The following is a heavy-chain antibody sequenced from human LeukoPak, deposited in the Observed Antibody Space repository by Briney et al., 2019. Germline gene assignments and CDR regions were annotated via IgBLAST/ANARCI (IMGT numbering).Heavy chain of an antibody. CDR2: INPNSGVT. CDR3: ARDLPSTPNWELDY. D-gene: IGHD1-26*01. J-gene: IGHJ4*02. V-gene: IGHV1-2*02. Sequence: ASVKVSCKASGYTFTGYYMHWVRQAPGQGLEWMGWINPNSGVTEYAQKFQGRVTMSRDTSITTAYVEVSRLISDDTAVYYCARDLPSTPNWELDYWGQGTLVTVSS. CDR1: GYTFTGYY.